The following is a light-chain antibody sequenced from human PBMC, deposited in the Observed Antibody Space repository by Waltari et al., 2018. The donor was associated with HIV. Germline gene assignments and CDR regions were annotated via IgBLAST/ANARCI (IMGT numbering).Light chain of an antibody. CDR1: TSGDKY. CDR3: QAWDSDTPKV. Sequence: SYEMTQPPSLSVSPGQTASIPCSRDTSGDKYARWYQQKPGQSPVLVIYKDGKRPSGIPERFSGFNSGNTATLTISGTQAMDEADYYCQAWDSDTPKVFGGGTKLTVL. J-gene: IGLJ2*01. CDR2: KDG. V-gene: IGLV3-1*01.